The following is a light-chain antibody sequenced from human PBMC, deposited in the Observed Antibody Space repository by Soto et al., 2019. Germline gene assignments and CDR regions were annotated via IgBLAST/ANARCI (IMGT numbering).Light chain of an antibody. V-gene: IGLV1-47*01. CDR2: RNN. CDR1: SSNIGSNY. CDR3: AAWDDSLSGQV. Sequence: QAVVTQPPSASGTPGQRVTISCFGSSSNIGSNYVYWYQQLPGTAPKLLIYRNNQRPSGVPDRFSGSKSGTSASLAISGLRSEDEADYYCAAWDDSLSGQVFGGGTKLTVL. J-gene: IGLJ2*01.